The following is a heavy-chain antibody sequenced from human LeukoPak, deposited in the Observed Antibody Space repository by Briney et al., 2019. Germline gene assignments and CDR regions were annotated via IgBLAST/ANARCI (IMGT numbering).Heavy chain of an antibody. CDR1: GFTFSAYA. V-gene: IGHV3-23*01. CDR3: AKGKEGYFDY. D-gene: IGHD3-10*01. Sequence: GGSLRLSCAAPGFTFSAYAMSWVRQAPGKGLEWVSSINYSGGSTFYADFVKGRFTISRDNSKNTLYLQMNSLRAEDTAVYYCAKGKEGYFDYWGQGTLVTVSS. CDR2: INYSGGST. J-gene: IGHJ4*02.